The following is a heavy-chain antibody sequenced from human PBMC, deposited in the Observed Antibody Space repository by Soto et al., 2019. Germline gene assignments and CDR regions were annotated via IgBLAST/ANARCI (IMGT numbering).Heavy chain of an antibody. D-gene: IGHD1-26*01. Sequence: PGGSLRLSCAASGFTFSNYGMHWVRQAPGKGLEWAAVIPYDGSNKYYADSVKGRFTISRDNSKNTLYLQMNSLRAEDTAVYYCAKDLGSGSYLFDAFDIWGQGTMVTVS. CDR2: IPYDGSNK. CDR1: GFTFSNYG. V-gene: IGHV3-30*18. J-gene: IGHJ3*02. CDR3: AKDLGSGSYLFDAFDI.